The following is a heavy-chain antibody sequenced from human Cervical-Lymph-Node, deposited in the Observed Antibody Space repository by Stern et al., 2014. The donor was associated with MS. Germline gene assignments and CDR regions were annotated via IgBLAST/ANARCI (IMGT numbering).Heavy chain of an antibody. CDR2: IWYVGSNK. CDR1: GFTFSSYG. Sequence: VHLVESGGGVVQPGRSLRLSCAASGFTFSSYGMHWVRQAPGKGLEWVAVIWYVGSNKYYADSVKGRFTISRDNSKNTLYLQMNSLRAEDTAVYYCARDEGIGGYFDYWGQGTLVTVSS. CDR3: ARDEGIGGYFDY. J-gene: IGHJ4*02. V-gene: IGHV3-33*01. D-gene: IGHD1-26*01.